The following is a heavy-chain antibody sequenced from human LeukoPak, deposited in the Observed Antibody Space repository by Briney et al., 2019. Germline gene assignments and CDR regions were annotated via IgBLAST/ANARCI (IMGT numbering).Heavy chain of an antibody. Sequence: SETLSLTCTVSGGSISSGGYYWSWIRQPPGKGLEWIGYIYYSGSTYYNPSLKSRVTISVDTSKNQFSLKLSSVTAADTAVYYCARSKGDYEDYFDYWGQGTLVTVSS. V-gene: IGHV4-30-4*01. D-gene: IGHD4-17*01. J-gene: IGHJ4*02. CDR1: GGSISSGGYY. CDR2: IYYSGST. CDR3: ARSKGDYEDYFDY.